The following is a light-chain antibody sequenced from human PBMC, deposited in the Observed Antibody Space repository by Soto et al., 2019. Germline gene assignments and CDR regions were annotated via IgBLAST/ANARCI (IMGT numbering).Light chain of an antibody. Sequence: EIVMTQSPATLSVSPGERATLSCRASQSVSSNLAWYQQKPCQAHRLLIYGASTRATGIPARFSGSGSGTEFSLTISSLQSEDFAVYYCQQYKNWPPHTFGGGTKLDIK. CDR2: GAS. J-gene: IGKJ4*01. CDR3: QQYKNWPPHT. CDR1: QSVSSN. V-gene: IGKV3-15*01.